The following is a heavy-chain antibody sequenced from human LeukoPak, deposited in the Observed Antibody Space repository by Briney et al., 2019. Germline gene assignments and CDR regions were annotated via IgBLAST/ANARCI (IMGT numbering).Heavy chain of an antibody. D-gene: IGHD2-2*01. CDR2: INHSGST. Sequence: PSETLPLTCTVSGGSISSGSYYWSWIRQPAGKGLEWIGEINHSGSTNYNPSLKSRVTISVDTSKNQFSLKLSSVTAADTAVYYCARGSGYCSSTSCYFGLVKNWFDPWGQGTLVTVSS. CDR3: ARGSGYCSSTSCYFGLVKNWFDP. V-gene: IGHV4-61*10. J-gene: IGHJ5*02. CDR1: GGSISSGSYY.